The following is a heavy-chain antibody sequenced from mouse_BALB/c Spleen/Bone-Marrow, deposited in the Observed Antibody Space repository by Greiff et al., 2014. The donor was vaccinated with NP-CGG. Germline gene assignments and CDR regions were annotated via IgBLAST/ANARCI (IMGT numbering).Heavy chain of an antibody. CDR3: AIGLLGDY. CDR1: GYTFTSYW. Sequence: QVQLQQFGAELVKPGASVKLSCKASGYTFTSYWMHWVKQRPGQGLEWIGEINPSNGRTNYNEKFKSKATLTVDKSSSTAYMQLSSLTSEDSAVYYCAIGLLGDYWGQGTSVTVSS. CDR2: INPSNGRT. V-gene: IGHV1S81*02. D-gene: IGHD2-10*01. J-gene: IGHJ4*01.